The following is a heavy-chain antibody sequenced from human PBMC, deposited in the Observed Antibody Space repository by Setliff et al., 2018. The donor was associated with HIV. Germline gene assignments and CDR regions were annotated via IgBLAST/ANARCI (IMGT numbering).Heavy chain of an antibody. CDR2: IYHSGST. CDR3: ARRGWNGYTAFDC. V-gene: IGHV4-4*02. J-gene: IGHJ4*02. Sequence: SETLSLTCAVSGGSISSNKWWSWVRQPPGKGLEWIGEIYHSGSTKYNPSLKSRVTLSVDTSKNQFSLKLSSVTAADTAVYYCARRGWNGYTAFDCWGQGTLVTVSS. D-gene: IGHD5-12*01. CDR1: GGSISSNKW.